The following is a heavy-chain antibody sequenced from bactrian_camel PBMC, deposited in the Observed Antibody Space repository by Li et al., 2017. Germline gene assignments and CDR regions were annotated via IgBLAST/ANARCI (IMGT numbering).Heavy chain of an antibody. J-gene: IGHJ6*01. D-gene: IGHD6*01. CDR2: ISSRLRTT. Sequence: HVQLVESGGGSVKAGGSLRLSCGLSTYPYKQYGLAWFRQAPGKEREGVAAISSRLRTTTYADSVKGRFSISKDYEKDTVYLQMNSLKPEDTAMYYCAADHASICGTWYVLAFGYWGQGTQVTVS. V-gene: IGHV3-3*01. CDR1: TYPYKQYG. CDR3: AADHASICGTWYVLAFGY.